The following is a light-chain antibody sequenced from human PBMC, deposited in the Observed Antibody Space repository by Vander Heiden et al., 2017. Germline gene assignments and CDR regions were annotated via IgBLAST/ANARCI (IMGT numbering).Light chain of an antibody. Sequence: HTVVTQEPSLTVSPGGTVTLTCASNTGAVTSGYFPNWFQQKPGQAPRPLIYSATNKHSWTPARFSGSLRGGKAALTLSDVQPEDEAEYYCLLYDGEGWVFGGGTKVTVL. V-gene: IGLV7-43*01. J-gene: IGLJ3*02. CDR2: SAT. CDR1: TGAVTSGYF. CDR3: LLYDGEGWV.